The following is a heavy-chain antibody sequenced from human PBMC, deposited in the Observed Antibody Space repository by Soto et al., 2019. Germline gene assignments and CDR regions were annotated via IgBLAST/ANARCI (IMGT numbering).Heavy chain of an antibody. V-gene: IGHV1-69*13. CDR1: GGTFSSYA. J-gene: IGHJ6*02. CDR2: IIPIFGTA. D-gene: IGHD3-3*01. CDR3: ARSQERITIFGVVPGGHYYYYGMDV. Sequence: ASVKVSCKASGGTFSSYAISWVRQAPGQGLEWMGGIIPIFGTANYAQKFQGRVTITADESTSTAYMELSSLRSEDTAVYYCARSQERITIFGVVPGGHYYYYGMDVWGQGTTVTVSS.